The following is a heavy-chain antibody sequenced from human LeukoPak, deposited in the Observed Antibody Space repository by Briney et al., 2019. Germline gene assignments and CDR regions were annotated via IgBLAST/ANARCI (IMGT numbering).Heavy chain of an antibody. CDR3: AKSPFRSGSYEGFDY. CDR1: GFTFSSYA. D-gene: IGHD1-26*01. CDR2: ISGSGGST. Sequence: GGSLRLSCAASGFTFSSYAMSWVRQAPGKGLEWVSAISGSGGSTYYADSVKGRFTISRDNSKNTLYLQMNSLRAEDTAVYYCAKSPFRSGSYEGFDYWGQGTLVAVSS. V-gene: IGHV3-23*01. J-gene: IGHJ4*02.